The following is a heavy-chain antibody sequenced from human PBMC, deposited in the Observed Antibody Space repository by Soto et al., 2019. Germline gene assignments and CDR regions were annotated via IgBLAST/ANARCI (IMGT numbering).Heavy chain of an antibody. Sequence: QVQLLQSGAEVKKPGASVKVSCKASGYTFTNYGITWVRQAPGQGLEWMGWISAYNGDTHYTQRLPGRVTMTTDTSTSTADMELRGLRSDDTAVYYWARVRQLVGYFYYYMDVWGKGTTVSVSS. V-gene: IGHV1-18*01. CDR2: ISAYNGDT. D-gene: IGHD6-6*01. J-gene: IGHJ6*03. CDR1: GYTFTNYG. CDR3: ARVRQLVGYFYYYMDV.